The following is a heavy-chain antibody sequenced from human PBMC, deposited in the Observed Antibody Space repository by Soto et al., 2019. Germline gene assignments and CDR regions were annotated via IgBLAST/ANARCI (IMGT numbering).Heavy chain of an antibody. J-gene: IGHJ4*02. D-gene: IGHD3-3*01. CDR3: AKDSGVGVASAN. CDR1: GFTFSSYG. Sequence: LSLTCAASGFTFSSYGMHWVHQAPGKGLEWVAVISYDGSNKYYADSVKGRFTISRDNSKNTLYLQMNSLRAEDTAVYYCAKDSGVGVASANWGQGTLVTVSS. CDR2: ISYDGSNK. V-gene: IGHV3-30*18.